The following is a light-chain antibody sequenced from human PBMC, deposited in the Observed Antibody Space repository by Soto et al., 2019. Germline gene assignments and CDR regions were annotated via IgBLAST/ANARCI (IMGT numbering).Light chain of an antibody. CDR1: QTISSW. Sequence: DIQMTQSPSTLSGSVGDRVTITCRASQTISSWLAWYQQKPGKAPKLLIYKASTLKSGVPSRFSGSGSGTEFTLTITSLQREDFAVYYCQQSYNNPRTFGQGTKVDI. J-gene: IGKJ1*01. CDR3: QQSYNNPRT. V-gene: IGKV1-5*03. CDR2: KAS.